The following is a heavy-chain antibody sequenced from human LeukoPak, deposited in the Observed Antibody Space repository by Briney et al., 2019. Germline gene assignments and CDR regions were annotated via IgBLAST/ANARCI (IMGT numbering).Heavy chain of an antibody. CDR3: ARGYSSSWPTFDY. D-gene: IGHD6-13*01. Sequence: SQTLSLTCAVSGGSISSDGYSWSWIRQPPGKGLEWIGYIYHSGNTYYNPSLKSRVTISVDRSKNQFSLKLTSVTAADTAVYYCARGYSSSWPTFDYWGQGTLVTVSS. CDR1: GGSISSDGYS. J-gene: IGHJ4*02. CDR2: IYHSGNT. V-gene: IGHV4-30-2*01.